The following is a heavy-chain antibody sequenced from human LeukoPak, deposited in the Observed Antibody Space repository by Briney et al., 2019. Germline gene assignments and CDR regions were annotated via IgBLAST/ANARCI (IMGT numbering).Heavy chain of an antibody. Sequence: GESLKISCKGSGYTFTTYWIAWVRQMPGKGLEWMGITYPGDSDTRYSPSFQGQVTISADKSISTAYLQWISLKASDTAMYYCARSTKNRYFDWLSTHYYFDYWGQGTLVTVSS. CDR1: GYTFTTYW. V-gene: IGHV5-51*01. CDR3: ARSTKNRYFDWLSTHYYFDY. CDR2: TYPGDSDT. J-gene: IGHJ4*02. D-gene: IGHD3-9*01.